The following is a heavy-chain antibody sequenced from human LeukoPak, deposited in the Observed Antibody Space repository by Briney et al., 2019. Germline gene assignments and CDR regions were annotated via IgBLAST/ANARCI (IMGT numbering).Heavy chain of an antibody. D-gene: IGHD3-3*01. J-gene: IGHJ6*03. Sequence: SETLSLTCTVSGGSISSYHWSWIRQPAGKGLEWIGRIYTSGSTNYNPSLKSRVTMSVDTSKNQFSLKLSSVTAADTAVYYCARSKAYDFWSGYYAGGYYYMDVWGKGTTVTVSS. V-gene: IGHV4-4*07. CDR2: IYTSGST. CDR1: GGSISSYH. CDR3: ARSKAYDFWSGYYAGGYYYMDV.